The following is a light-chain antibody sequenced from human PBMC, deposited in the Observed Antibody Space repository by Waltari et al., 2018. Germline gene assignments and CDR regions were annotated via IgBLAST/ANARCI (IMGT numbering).Light chain of an antibody. J-gene: IGKJ4*01. CDR2: GAY. CDR3: QQYEDWPRHS. Sequence: EILVTQSPATLSVSPGERVTLSCRASQNVGTSLAWYQQKPGQTPRLLIFGAYSRASGVPARFSGSGSGTDFTLAISSLQSEDFAVYYCQQYEDWPRHSFGGGTKVQI. CDR1: QNVGTS. V-gene: IGKV3-15*01.